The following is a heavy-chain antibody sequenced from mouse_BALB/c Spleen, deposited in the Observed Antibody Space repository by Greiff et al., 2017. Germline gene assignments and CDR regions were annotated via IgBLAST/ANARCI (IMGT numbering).Heavy chain of an antibody. CDR1: GYTFTSYW. CDR3: ARGKLGLFAY. J-gene: IGHJ3*01. V-gene: IGHV1-7*01. D-gene: IGHD4-1*01. CDR2: INPSTGYT. Sequence: QVQLQQSGAELAKPGASVKMSCKASGYTFTSYWMHWVKQRPGQGLEWIGYINPSTGYTEYNQKFKDKATLTADKSSSTAYMQLSSLTSEDSAVYYCARGKLGLFAYWGQGTLVTVSA.